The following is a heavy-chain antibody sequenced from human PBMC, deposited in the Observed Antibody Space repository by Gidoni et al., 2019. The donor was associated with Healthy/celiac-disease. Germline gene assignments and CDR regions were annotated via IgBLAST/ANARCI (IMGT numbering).Heavy chain of an antibody. V-gene: IGHV3-23*01. CDR3: ARDLPSLVVITFYFDY. CDR2: ISGSGGST. CDR1: GLTFSSYA. J-gene: IGHJ4*02. Sequence: EVQLLESGGGLVQPGGSLRLSCAASGLTFSSYAMSWVRQAPGKGLEWFSAISGSGGSTYYADSVKGRFTISRDNSKNTLYLQMNSLRAEDTAVYYCARDLPSLVVITFYFDYWGQGTLVTVSS. D-gene: IGHD3-22*01.